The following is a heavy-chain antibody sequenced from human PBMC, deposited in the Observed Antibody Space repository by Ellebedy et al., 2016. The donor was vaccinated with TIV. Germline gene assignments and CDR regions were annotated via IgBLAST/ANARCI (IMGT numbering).Heavy chain of an antibody. Sequence: ASVKVSCKASGYTFSSDGISWVRQAPGQGLEWMGWISAYNGHTNYAEKFQGRVIMTTDTSTSTAYMDLRSLRSDDTAVYYCARDRPNILTGYFLALWGQGTLVTVSS. CDR3: ARDRPNILTGYFLAL. J-gene: IGHJ4*02. V-gene: IGHV1-18*04. CDR1: GYTFSSDG. CDR2: ISAYNGHT. D-gene: IGHD3-9*01.